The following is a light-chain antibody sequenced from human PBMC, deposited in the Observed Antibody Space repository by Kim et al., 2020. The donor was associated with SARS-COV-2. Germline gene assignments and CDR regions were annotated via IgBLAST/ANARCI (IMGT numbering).Light chain of an antibody. Sequence: GKTVTSSCTRSSGSIASNYVQWYQQRPGSAPTTVISEDNQRPSGVPERFSGSIDSSSNSASLTISGLETEDEADYYCQSYDSSHQVFGGGTQLTVL. CDR2: EDN. CDR3: QSYDSSHQV. CDR1: SGSIASNY. V-gene: IGLV6-57*03. J-gene: IGLJ3*02.